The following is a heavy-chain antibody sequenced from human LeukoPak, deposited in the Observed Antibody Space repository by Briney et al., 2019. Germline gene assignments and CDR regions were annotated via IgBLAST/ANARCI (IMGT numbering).Heavy chain of an antibody. CDR1: GFTLSSYA. CDR3: ASDAGY. CDR2: ISYDGSNK. Sequence: GGSLRLSCAASGFTLSSYAMHWVRQAPGKGLEWVAVISYDGSNKYYADSVKGRFTISRDNSKNTLYLQMNSLRAEDTAVYYCASDAGYWGQGTLVTVSS. J-gene: IGHJ4*02. V-gene: IGHV3-30*04.